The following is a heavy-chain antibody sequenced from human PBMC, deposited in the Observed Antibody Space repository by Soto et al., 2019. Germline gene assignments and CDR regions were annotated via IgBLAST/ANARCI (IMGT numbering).Heavy chain of an antibody. CDR3: ARVLDPYGGNWVVDY. CDR2: IYYSGST. Sequence: TLPLTCTASRGSISSTTSSSGSRRQPQGKGLEWIGSIYYSGSTYYHTSLKSRVTISVDTSKTQFSLKLSSVTAADTAVYYCARVLDPYGGNWVVDYWGQGTLVTVS. D-gene: IGHD2-15*01. V-gene: IGHV4-39*07. J-gene: IGHJ4*02. CDR1: RGSISSTTSS.